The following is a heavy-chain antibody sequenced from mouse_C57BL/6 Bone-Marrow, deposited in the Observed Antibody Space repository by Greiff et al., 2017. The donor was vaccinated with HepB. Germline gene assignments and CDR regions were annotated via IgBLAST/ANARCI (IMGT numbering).Heavy chain of an antibody. CDR2: ISSGSSTI. CDR1: GFTFSDYG. Sequence: VQGVESGGGLVKPGGSLKLSCAASGFTFSDYGMHWVRQAPEKGLEWVAYISSGSSTIYYADTVKGRFTISRDNAKNTLFLQMTSLRSEDTAMYYCARDYYGSSSYAMDYWGQGTSVTVSS. V-gene: IGHV5-17*01. CDR3: ARDYYGSSSYAMDY. J-gene: IGHJ4*01. D-gene: IGHD1-1*01.